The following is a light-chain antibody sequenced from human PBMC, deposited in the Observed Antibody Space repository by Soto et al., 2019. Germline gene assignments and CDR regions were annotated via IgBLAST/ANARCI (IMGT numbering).Light chain of an antibody. Sequence: DIQMTQSPSTLSASVGDRVTITCRASQPISFSLAWYQQKPGRAPKLLIYDASNLESGVQSRFSGSGSGTEFTLTISSLQPDDFATYYCQQYNSYSWTFGQGTKVDI. V-gene: IGKV1-5*01. CDR2: DAS. J-gene: IGKJ1*01. CDR3: QQYNSYSWT. CDR1: QPISFS.